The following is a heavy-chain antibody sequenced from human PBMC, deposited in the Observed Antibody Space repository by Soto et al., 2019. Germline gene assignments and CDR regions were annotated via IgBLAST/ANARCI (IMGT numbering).Heavy chain of an antibody. J-gene: IGHJ3*02. CDR1: GFTFTNRW. Sequence: EVQLVDSGGGLVKPGGSLRLCCAASGFTFTNRWMSWVRQAPGKGLEWVGRIKSKTDGGTTDYAAPVKGRFIISTDDSKNTVYLQMNSLKSEDTAVYYCTTLAVAGPPGDGFDIWGQGTLVTVSS. CDR3: TTLAVAGPPGDGFDI. V-gene: IGHV3-15*01. CDR2: IKSKTDGGTT. D-gene: IGHD6-19*01.